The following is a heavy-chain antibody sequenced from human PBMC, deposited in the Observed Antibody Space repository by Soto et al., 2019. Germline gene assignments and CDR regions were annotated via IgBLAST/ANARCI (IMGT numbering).Heavy chain of an antibody. V-gene: IGHV1-69*13. Sequence: ASVKVSCKASGGTFSSYAISWVRQAPGQGLEWMGGIIPIFGTANYAQKFQGRVTITADESTSTAYMELSSLRSEDTAVYYCARDQRDRPLGMIAFDIWGQGTMVTVSS. J-gene: IGHJ3*02. CDR1: GGTFSSYA. CDR3: ARDQRDRPLGMIAFDI. CDR2: IIPIFGTA. D-gene: IGHD7-27*01.